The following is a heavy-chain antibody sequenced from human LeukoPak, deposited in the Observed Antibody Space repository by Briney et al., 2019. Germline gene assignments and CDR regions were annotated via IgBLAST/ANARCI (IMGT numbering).Heavy chain of an antibody. V-gene: IGHV4-59*08. D-gene: IGHD6-19*01. J-gene: IGHJ4*02. CDR2: TYYSGST. Sequence: SETLSLTCTVSGGSISSYYWSWIRQPPGKGLEWIGYTYYSGSTNYNPSLKSRVTISVDTSKNQFSLKLSSVTAADTAVYYCAGAVAGLFDYWGQGTLVTVSS. CDR3: AGAVAGLFDY. CDR1: GGSISSYY.